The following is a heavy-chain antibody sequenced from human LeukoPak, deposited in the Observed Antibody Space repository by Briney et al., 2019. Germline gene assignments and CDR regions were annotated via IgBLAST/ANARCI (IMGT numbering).Heavy chain of an antibody. CDR3: AMTYDYPTRAFQH. J-gene: IGHJ1*01. CDR2: IYPGDSDT. D-gene: IGHD4-11*01. V-gene: IGHV5-51*01. Sequence: KIGESLKISCKGSGYSFTSYWIGWVRQMPGKGLEWMGIIYPGDSDTRYSPSFQGQVTISADKSISTAYLQWSSLKASDTAMYYCAMTYDYPTRAFQHWGQGTLVTVSS. CDR1: GYSFTSYW.